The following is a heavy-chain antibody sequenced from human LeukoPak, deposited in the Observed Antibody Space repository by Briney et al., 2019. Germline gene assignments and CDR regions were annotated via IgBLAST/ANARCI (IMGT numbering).Heavy chain of an antibody. CDR2: ISSSSSTI. J-gene: IGHJ4*02. CDR3: ARDRASCSSTRCPASFLGY. CDR1: GFTFSIYS. V-gene: IGHV3-48*04. Sequence: GGSLRLSCAASGFTFSIYSMNWVRQAPGKGLEWVSYISSSSSTIYYANSVKGRFTISRDNAKNSLYLQMNSLRAEDTAVYYCARDRASCSSTRCPASFLGYWGQGTLVTVSS. D-gene: IGHD2-2*01.